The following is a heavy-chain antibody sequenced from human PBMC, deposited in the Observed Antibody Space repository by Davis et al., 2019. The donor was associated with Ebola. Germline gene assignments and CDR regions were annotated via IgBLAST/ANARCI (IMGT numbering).Heavy chain of an antibody. V-gene: IGHV1-2*02. CDR3: ARGGGSRVMNAFDI. Sequence: ASVKVSCKASGYTFTGYYMHWVRQAPGQGLEWMGWINPNSGGTNYAQKFQGKVTMTRDTSISTAYMELSRLRSDDTAVYYCARGGGSRVMNAFDIWGQGTMVTVSS. CDR2: INPNSGGT. CDR1: GYTFTGYY. D-gene: IGHD3-16*01. J-gene: IGHJ3*02.